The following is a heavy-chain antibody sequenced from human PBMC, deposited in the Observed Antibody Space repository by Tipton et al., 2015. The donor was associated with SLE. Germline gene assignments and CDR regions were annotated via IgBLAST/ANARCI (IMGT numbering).Heavy chain of an antibody. V-gene: IGHV1-8*01. CDR2: VNPRSGNS. D-gene: IGHD2-8*01. CDR1: GYIFTTHD. J-gene: IGHJ5*02. Sequence: QSGAEVKKPGASVKVSCKTSGYIFTTHDINWVRQASGQGLEWMGWVNPRSGNSGYAQKFKGRFTMTTDTSTTTAYMELSNLTSEDTGVYFCARGGYCSHGICYHDTIPWGPGTLLTVSS. CDR3: ARGGYCSHGICYHDTIP.